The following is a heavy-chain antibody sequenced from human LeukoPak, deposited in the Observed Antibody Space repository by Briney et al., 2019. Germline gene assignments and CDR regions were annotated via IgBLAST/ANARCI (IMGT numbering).Heavy chain of an antibody. Sequence: GGSLRLSCAASGFTFSSYAMSWVRQAPGKGLEWVSTISGSGGSTYYADSVRGRFTISRDNSKNTLYLQMNSLRAEDTAVYYCAKSWGYYDSSGYLYWGQGTLVTVSS. CDR3: AKSWGYYDSSGYLY. V-gene: IGHV3-23*01. D-gene: IGHD3-22*01. CDR2: ISGSGGST. J-gene: IGHJ4*02. CDR1: GFTFSSYA.